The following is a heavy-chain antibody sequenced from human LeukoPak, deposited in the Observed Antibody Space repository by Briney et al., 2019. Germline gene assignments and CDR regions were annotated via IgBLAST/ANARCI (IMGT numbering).Heavy chain of an antibody. CDR3: ARGENCSGGTCYSGVHY. J-gene: IGHJ4*02. CDR1: GGSISSYY. D-gene: IGHD2-15*01. CDR2: IYYSGSA. Sequence: SETLSLTCTVSGGSISSYYWTWIRQPPGKGLEWIGYIYYSGSANYNPSLKSRVTISVDTSKNQFSLKLSSVTAADTAVYYCARGENCSGGTCYSGVHYWGQRTLVTVSS. V-gene: IGHV4-59*01.